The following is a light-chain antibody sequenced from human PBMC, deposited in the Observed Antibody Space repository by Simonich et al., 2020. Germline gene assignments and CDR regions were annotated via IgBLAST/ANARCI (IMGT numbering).Light chain of an antibody. J-gene: IGKJ2*01. CDR1: QSVLYSSNNKNY. CDR3: QQYYSTPYT. V-gene: IGKV4-1*01. CDR2: WAS. Sequence: DIVMTQSPDSLAVSLGERATINCKSSQSVLYSSNNKNYFAWYQQKPGQPPKLLIYWASTRETGVPDRFSGSGSGTYFTLTISSLQAEDVAVYYCQQYYSTPYTFGQRTKLEIK.